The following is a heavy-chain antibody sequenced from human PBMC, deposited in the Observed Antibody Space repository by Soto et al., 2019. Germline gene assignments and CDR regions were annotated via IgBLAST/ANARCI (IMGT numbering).Heavy chain of an antibody. CDR3: AKSPIYYASSL. D-gene: IGHD3-22*01. J-gene: IGHJ4*02. CDR2: INHRGST. V-gene: IGHV4-34*01. Sequence: SETLCLTSAVEGGSFSGYYWSWIRQPPGKGLEWIGEINHRGSTNYNPSLKSRVTISVDTSKNQFSLKLSSVTAADTAVYYCAKSPIYYASSLWGQGTLVTVSS. CDR1: GGSFSGYY.